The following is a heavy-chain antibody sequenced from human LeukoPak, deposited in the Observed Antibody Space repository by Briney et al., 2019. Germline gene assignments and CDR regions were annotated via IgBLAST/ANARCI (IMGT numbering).Heavy chain of an antibody. V-gene: IGHV3-30*18. CDR3: AKDRGGGSRIPTFDY. D-gene: IGHD2-15*01. CDR1: GFTFSSYG. CDR2: ISYDGSNK. Sequence: GGSLRLSCAASGFTFSSYGMHWVRQAPGKGLEWVAVISYDGSNKYYADSVKGRFTISRDNSKNTLYLQMNSLRAEDTAVYYCAKDRGGGSRIPTFDYWGQGTLVTVSS. J-gene: IGHJ4*02.